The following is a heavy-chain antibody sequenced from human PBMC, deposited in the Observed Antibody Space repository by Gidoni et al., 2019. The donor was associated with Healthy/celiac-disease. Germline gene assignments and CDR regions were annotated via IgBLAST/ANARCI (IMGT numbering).Heavy chain of an antibody. CDR3: TVFFPWGPPYWYFDL. J-gene: IGHJ2*01. CDR2: IKSKTDGGTT. V-gene: IGHV3-15*01. CDR1: GFTVSNAW. Sequence: EVQLVASGGGLVKPGGSLRLYCAASGFTVSNAWMSWVRQAPGKGLEWVGRIKSKTDGGTTDYAAPVKGRFTISRDDSKNTLYLQMNSLKTEDTAVYYCTVFFPWGPPYWYFDLWGRGTLVTVSS. D-gene: IGHD7-27*01.